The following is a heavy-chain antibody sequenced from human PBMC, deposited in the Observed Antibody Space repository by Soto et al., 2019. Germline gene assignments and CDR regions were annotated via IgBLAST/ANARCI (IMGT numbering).Heavy chain of an antibody. D-gene: IGHD3-3*01. CDR2: IIPIFGTA. V-gene: IGHV1-69*05. J-gene: IGHJ6*01. Sequence: TISKTALHWRRPAPGQGHKWIGGIIPIFGTANYAQKFQGRVTMTRDTSTSTVYMELSSLRSEDTAVYYCARMEGDFWSGYWPLIRHHSSCMD. CDR3: ARMEGDFWSGYWPLIRHHSSCMD. CDR1: TISKTA.